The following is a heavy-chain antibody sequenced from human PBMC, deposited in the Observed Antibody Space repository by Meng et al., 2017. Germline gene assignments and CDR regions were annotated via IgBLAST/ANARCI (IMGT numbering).Heavy chain of an antibody. J-gene: IGHJ4*02. CDR2: IKQDGSEK. V-gene: IGHV3-7*01. CDR1: GFTFSSYW. Sequence: GESLKISCAASGFTFSSYWMSWVRQAPGKGLEWVDNIKQDGSEKYYVDSVKGRFTISRDNAKNSLYLQMNSLRAEDTAVYYCARGNDTAIDYWGQGTLVTVSS. D-gene: IGHD5-18*01. CDR3: ARGNDTAIDY.